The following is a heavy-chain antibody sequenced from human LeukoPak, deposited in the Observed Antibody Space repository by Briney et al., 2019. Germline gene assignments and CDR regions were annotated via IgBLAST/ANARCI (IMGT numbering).Heavy chain of an antibody. V-gene: IGHV3-23*01. CDR3: ARRGWLVNFDY. Sequence: GGSLRLSWAASGFTFSNNAMSWVRQAPGKGLEWVSSISSSGDNTHYADSVKGRFTISRDNSKDTLYLQMNTLRAEDTAIYYCARRGWLVNFDYWGQGTLVTVSS. D-gene: IGHD6-19*01. CDR1: GFTFSNNA. CDR2: ISSSGDNT. J-gene: IGHJ4*02.